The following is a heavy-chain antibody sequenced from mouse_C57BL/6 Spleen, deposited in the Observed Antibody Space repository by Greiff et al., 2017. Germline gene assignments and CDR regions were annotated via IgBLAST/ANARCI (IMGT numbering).Heavy chain of an antibody. J-gene: IGHJ1*03. D-gene: IGHD2-4*01. CDR3: ARRSDYDWYFDV. CDR1: GYTFTSYW. V-gene: IGHV1-52*01. Sequence: QVQLQQPGAELVRPGSSVKLSCKASGYTFTSYWMHWVKQRPIQGLEWIGNIDPSDSETHYNQKFKDKATLTVDKSSSTAYMQLSSLTSEDSAVYYCARRSDYDWYFDVWGTGTTVTVSS. CDR2: IDPSDSET.